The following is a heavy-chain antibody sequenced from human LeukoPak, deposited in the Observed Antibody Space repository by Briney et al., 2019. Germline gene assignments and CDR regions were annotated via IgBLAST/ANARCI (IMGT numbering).Heavy chain of an antibody. V-gene: IGHV4-38-2*02. CDR2: IYHSGST. CDR3: ARNQGYYFDY. Sequence: SETLSLTCTVSGYSISSGYYWGWTRQPPGKGLEWIGSIYHSGSTYYNPSLKSRVTISVDTSKNQFSLKLSSVTAADTAVYYCARNQGYYFDYWGQGTLVTVSS. CDR1: GYSISSGYY. J-gene: IGHJ4*02.